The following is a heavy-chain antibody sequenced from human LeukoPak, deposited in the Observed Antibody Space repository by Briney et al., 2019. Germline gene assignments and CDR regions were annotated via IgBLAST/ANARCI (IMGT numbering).Heavy chain of an antibody. CDR2: IYYSGST. J-gene: IGHJ6*03. V-gene: IGHV4-59*11. CDR1: GGSISSHY. Sequence: KPSETLSLTCTVSGGSISSHYWSWIRQPPGKGLEWIGYIYYSGSTNNNPSLKSRVTISVDTSKNQFSLKLSSVTAADTAVYYCARGTGDYDFWSGYYLGPTYYYYYYMDVWGKGTTVTVSS. CDR3: ARGTGDYDFWSGYYLGPTYYYYYYMDV. D-gene: IGHD3-3*01.